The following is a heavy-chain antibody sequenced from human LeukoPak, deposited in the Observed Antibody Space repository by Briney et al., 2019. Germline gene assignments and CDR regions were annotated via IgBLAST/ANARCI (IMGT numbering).Heavy chain of an antibody. CDR1: GFPFSFFT. Sequence: GGSLRLSCTASGFPFSFFTMNWVRQAPGKGLEWVSSISSSSSYKYYTDSVKGRFTISRDNAKNSLYLQMNSLRAEDTAVYYCARSAAGTYYWGQGTLVTVSS. J-gene: IGHJ4*02. D-gene: IGHD1-1*01. CDR3: ARSAAGTYY. CDR2: ISSSSSYK. V-gene: IGHV3-21*01.